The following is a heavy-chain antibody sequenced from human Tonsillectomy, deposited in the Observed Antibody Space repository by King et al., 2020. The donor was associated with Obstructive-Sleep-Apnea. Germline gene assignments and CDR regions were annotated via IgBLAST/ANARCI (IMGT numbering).Heavy chain of an antibody. Sequence: QLQESGPGLVKPSETLSLICTVSGNSISSTYFWGWIRQPPGKGLEGIGNIYHSGSTYYNPSLKSRFTISVDTSKDQFSLKVNSVTAADTAVYYCARGRSGWSEYFQHWGQGTLVTVSS. D-gene: IGHD6-19*01. CDR3: ARGRSGWSEYFQH. CDR2: IYHSGST. V-gene: IGHV4-38-2*02. CDR1: GNSISSTYF. J-gene: IGHJ1*01.